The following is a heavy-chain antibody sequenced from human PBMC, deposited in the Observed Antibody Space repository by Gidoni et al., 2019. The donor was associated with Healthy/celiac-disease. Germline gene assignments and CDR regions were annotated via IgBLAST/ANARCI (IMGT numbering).Heavy chain of an antibody. J-gene: IGHJ4*02. CDR2: IYSGGST. Sequence: EVQLVESGGGLVQPGGSLRLSCAASGFTVSSNYMSWVRQAPGKGLEWVSVIYSGGSTYYEDSVKGRFTISRDNSKNTLYLQMNSLRAEDTAVYYCAREGDGDYGGNFDYWGQGTLVTVSS. V-gene: IGHV3-66*01. D-gene: IGHD4-17*01. CDR3: AREGDGDYGGNFDY. CDR1: GFTVSSNY.